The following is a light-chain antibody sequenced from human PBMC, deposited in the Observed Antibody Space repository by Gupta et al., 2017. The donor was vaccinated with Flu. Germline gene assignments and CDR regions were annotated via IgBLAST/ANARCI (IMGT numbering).Light chain of an antibody. Sequence: DIVMTQSPLSLPVTPGEPASISCRSSQSLLHSNGYNYLDWYLQKPGQSPQLLIYLGSNRASGVPDRVSGSGSGTDFTLKISRVEAEDVGVYYCMQALQTPLTFGQGTRLDIK. CDR2: LGS. V-gene: IGKV2-28*01. J-gene: IGKJ5*01. CDR3: MQALQTPLT. CDR1: QSLLHSNGYNY.